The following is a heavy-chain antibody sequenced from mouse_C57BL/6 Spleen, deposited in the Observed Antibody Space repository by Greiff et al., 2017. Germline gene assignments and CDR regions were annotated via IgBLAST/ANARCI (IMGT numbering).Heavy chain of an antibody. J-gene: IGHJ1*03. V-gene: IGHV1-55*01. CDR3: ARFGDDYDSYWYFDV. CDR1: GYTFTSYW. Sequence: VQLQQPGAELVKPGASVKMSCKASGYTFTSYWITWVKQRPGQGLEWIGDIYPGSGSTNYNEKFKSKDTLTVDTSSSTAYMQLSSLTSEDSAVYYCARFGDDYDSYWYFDVWGTGTTVTVSS. CDR2: IYPGSGST. D-gene: IGHD2-4*01.